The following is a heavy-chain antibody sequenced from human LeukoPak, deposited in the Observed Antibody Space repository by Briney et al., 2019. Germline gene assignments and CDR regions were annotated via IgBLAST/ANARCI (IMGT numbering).Heavy chain of an antibody. J-gene: IGHJ4*02. CDR3: ATINGQQLAPGGDY. CDR1: GYSFTNYW. V-gene: IGHV5-51*01. CDR2: IYPGDSDT. D-gene: IGHD6-13*01. Sequence: GESLKISCKGSGYSFTNYWIDWVRQVPGEGLEWMGIIYPGDSDTRYSPSFQGQVTISADKSISTAYLQWSSLKASDTAMYYCATINGQQLAPGGDYWGQGTLVTVSS.